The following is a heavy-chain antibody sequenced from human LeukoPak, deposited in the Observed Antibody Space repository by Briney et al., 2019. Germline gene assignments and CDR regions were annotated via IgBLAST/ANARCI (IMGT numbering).Heavy chain of an antibody. J-gene: IGHJ6*03. CDR2: IYPGDSDT. Sequence: GESLKISCEGSGYSFTTYWIGWVHQMPGKGLEWMGIIYPGDSDTKYSPSFQGQVTISADKSISTAYLQWSSLKASDTAMYYCARLTYSNYAYYYMDVWGKGTTVTVSS. D-gene: IGHD4-11*01. CDR3: ARLTYSNYAYYYMDV. V-gene: IGHV5-51*07. CDR1: GYSFTTYW.